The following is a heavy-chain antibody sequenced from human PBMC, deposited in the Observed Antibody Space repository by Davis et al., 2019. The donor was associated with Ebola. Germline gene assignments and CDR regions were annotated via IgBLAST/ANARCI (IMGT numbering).Heavy chain of an antibody. Sequence: PGGSLRLSCAASGFTFSSYSMNWVRQAPGKGLEWVAVISYDGSNKYYADSVKGRFTISRDNSKNTLYLQMNSLRAEDTAVYYCARGGPSADLLDPWGQGTLVTVSS. CDR3: ARGGPSADLLDP. V-gene: IGHV3-30*03. J-gene: IGHJ5*02. CDR2: ISYDGSNK. CDR1: GFTFSSYS.